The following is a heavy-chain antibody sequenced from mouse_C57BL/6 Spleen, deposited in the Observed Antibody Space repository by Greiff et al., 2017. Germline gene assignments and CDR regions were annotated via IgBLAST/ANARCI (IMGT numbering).Heavy chain of an antibody. V-gene: IGHV1-82*01. CDR2: IYPGDGDT. J-gene: IGHJ2*01. D-gene: IGHD1-1*01. CDR3: ARELLDY. CDR1: GYAFSSSW. Sequence: QVQLQQSGPEPVKPGASVKISCKASGYAFSSSWMNWVKQRPGKGLEWIGRIYPGDGDTNYNGKFKGKATLTADKSSSTAYMQLSSLTSEDSAVYFCARELLDYWGQGTTLTVSS.